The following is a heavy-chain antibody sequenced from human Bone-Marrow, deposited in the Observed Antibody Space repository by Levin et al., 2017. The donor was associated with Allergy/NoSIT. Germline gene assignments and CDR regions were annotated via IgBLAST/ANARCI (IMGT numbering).Heavy chain of an antibody. D-gene: IGHD3-10*01. CDR1: GFTFSSYA. CDR3: ARDKGSGSYLGKGAFDI. V-gene: IGHV3-30*04. J-gene: IGHJ3*02. CDR2: ISYDGSNK. Sequence: LSLTCAASGFTFSSYAMHWVRQAPGKGLEWVAVISYDGSNKYYADSVKGRFTISRDNSKNTLYLQMNSLRAEDTAVYYCARDKGSGSYLGKGAFDIWGQGTMVTVSS.